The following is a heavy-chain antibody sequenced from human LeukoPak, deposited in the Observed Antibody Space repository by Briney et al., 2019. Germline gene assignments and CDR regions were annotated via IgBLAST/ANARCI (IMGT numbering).Heavy chain of an antibody. Sequence: GGSLRLSCAASGFTVSSNYMSWVRQAPGKGLEWVSVIYSGGSTYYADSVKGRFTISRDNSKNTLYLQMNSLRAEDTAVYYCAREGSIAAAGRGDYYFDYWDQGTLVTVSS. J-gene: IGHJ4*02. D-gene: IGHD6-13*01. V-gene: IGHV3-66*01. CDR1: GFTVSSNY. CDR3: AREGSIAAAGRGDYYFDY. CDR2: IYSGGST.